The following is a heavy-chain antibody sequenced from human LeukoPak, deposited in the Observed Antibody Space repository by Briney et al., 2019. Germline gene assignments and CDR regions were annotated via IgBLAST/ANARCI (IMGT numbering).Heavy chain of an antibody. CDR2: ISDDGNNK. J-gene: IGHJ3*01. CDR1: GFTFSNYA. Sequence: GESLKISCAASGFTFSNYAVHWVRQAPGKGLEWVALISDDGNNKYYTSSVKGRFTISRDNSKNTLYLQMNSLRAEDAAVYYCATRTSGAFDFWGQGTMVIVS. V-gene: IGHV3-30-3*01. CDR3: ATRTSGAFDF.